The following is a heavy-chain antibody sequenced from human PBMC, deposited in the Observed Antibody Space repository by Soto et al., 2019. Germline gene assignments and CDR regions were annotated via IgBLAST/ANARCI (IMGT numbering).Heavy chain of an antibody. CDR2: IYYSGST. V-gene: IGHV4-30-4*01. CDR3: ARDSAGGGVYYYGMDV. J-gene: IGHJ6*02. CDR1: GGSISSGDYY. Sequence: SETLSLTCTVSGGSISSGDYYWSWIRQPPGKGLEWIGYIYYSGSTYYNPSLKSRVTISVDTSKNQFSLKLSSVTAADTAVYYCARDSAGGGVYYYGMDVWGQGTTVTVSS. D-gene: IGHD3-16*01.